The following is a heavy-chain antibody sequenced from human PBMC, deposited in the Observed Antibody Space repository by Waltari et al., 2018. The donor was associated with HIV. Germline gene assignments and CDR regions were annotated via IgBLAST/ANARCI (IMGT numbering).Heavy chain of an antibody. CDR2: IYTSGST. CDR1: GGSISSGSYY. CDR3: AREGGSYLGIGY. J-gene: IGHJ4*02. Sequence: QVQLQESGPGLVKPSQTLSLTCTVSGGSISSGSYYWSWIRQPAGKGLGWIGRIYTSGSTNYNPSLKSRVTISVDTSKNQFSLKLSSVTAADTAVYYCAREGGSYLGIGYWGQGTLVTVSS. V-gene: IGHV4-61*02. D-gene: IGHD1-26*01.